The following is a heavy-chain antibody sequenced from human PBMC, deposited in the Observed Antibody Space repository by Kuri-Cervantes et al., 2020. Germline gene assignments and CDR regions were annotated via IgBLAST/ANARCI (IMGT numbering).Heavy chain of an antibody. CDR3: TRGGGVIGYSTRWYYFDY. D-gene: IGHD2-2*01. V-gene: IGHV4-59*13. J-gene: IGHJ4*02. CDR2: IYHTGHT. Sequence: SETLSLTCEVSGNSIDNYYWSWIRQAPGRRPEWIGYIYHTGHTKYNPSLQTRVTLTIDRSKNQLSMKLLSVTAADAAIYYCTRGGGVIGYSTRWYYFDYWGQGSQVTVSS. CDR1: GNSIDNYY.